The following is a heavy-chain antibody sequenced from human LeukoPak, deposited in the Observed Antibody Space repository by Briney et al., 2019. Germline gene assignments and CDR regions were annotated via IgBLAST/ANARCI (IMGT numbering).Heavy chain of an antibody. J-gene: IGHJ3*02. Sequence: AASVKVSCKASGGTFSSYAISWVRQAPGQGLEWMGGIIPIFGTANYAQKFQGRVTITADESTSTAYMELSSLRSEDTAVYYCARVGHYYDSSGYPIEMAFDIWGQGTMVTVSS. V-gene: IGHV1-69*01. CDR1: GGTFSSYA. CDR3: ARVGHYYDSSGYPIEMAFDI. CDR2: IIPIFGTA. D-gene: IGHD3-22*01.